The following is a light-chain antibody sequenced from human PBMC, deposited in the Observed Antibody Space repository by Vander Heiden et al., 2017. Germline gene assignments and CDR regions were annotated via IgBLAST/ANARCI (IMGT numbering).Light chain of an antibody. CDR2: AAS. J-gene: IGKJ1*01. CDR1: QGISSY. CDR3: QQYYSYPAT. V-gene: IGKV1-8*01. Sequence: AIRMTQSPSSFSASTGDRVTITCRASQGISSYLAWYQQKPGKAPKLLIYAASTLQSGVPSRFSGSGSGTDFTLTISCLQSEDFATYYCQQYYSYPATFGRGTKVEIK.